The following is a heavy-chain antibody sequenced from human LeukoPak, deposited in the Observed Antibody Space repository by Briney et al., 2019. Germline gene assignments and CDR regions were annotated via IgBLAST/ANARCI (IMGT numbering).Heavy chain of an antibody. J-gene: IGHJ4*02. CDR1: GFTFSDYY. CDR2: ISSSSTYT. Sequence: GRSLRLSCAASGFTFSDYYMGWIRRAPGEGQEWGSYISSSSTYTAYAASVKVRFTISRDNAKNSLYLQMNSLRAEDTAVYYCARHSYGGYVVFDHWGQGTRVTTTS. D-gene: IGHD5-12*01. CDR3: ARHSYGGYVVFDH. V-gene: IGHV3-11*03.